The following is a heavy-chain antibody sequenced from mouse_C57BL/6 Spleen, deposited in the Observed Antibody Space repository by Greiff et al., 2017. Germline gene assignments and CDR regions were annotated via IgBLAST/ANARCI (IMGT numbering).Heavy chain of an antibody. CDR3: ARPYYYGSLEGYFDY. J-gene: IGHJ2*01. CDR2: ISNGGGST. D-gene: IGHD1-1*01. CDR1: GFTFSDYY. Sequence: EVQGVESGGGLVQPGGSLKLSCAASGFTFSDYYMYWVRQTPEKRLEWVAYISNGGGSTYYPDTVKGRFTISRDNAKNTLYLQMSRLKSEDTAMYYCARPYYYGSLEGYFDYWGQGTTLTVSS. V-gene: IGHV5-12*01.